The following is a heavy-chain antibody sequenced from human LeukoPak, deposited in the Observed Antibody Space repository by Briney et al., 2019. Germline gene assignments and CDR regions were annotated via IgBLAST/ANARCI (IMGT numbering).Heavy chain of an antibody. J-gene: IGHJ5*02. Sequence: PGGSLRLSCVASGFSFSNYWMYWGRQAPGKGLVWVSRINSDGSYTDYADSAKGRFTISRDNAKHSLNLQMNSLRADDTAVYYCARADNWQSGGAWGQGTLVTVSS. CDR1: GFSFSNYW. V-gene: IGHV3-74*01. CDR2: INSDGSYT. CDR3: ARADNWQSGGA. D-gene: IGHD1-1*01.